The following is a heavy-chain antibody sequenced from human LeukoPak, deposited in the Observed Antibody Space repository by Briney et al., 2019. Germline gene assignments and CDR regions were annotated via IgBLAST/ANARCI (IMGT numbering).Heavy chain of an antibody. CDR2: INHSGST. J-gene: IGHJ4*02. CDR1: GGSFSGYY. V-gene: IGHV4-34*01. Sequence: SETPSLTCAVYGGSFSGYYWSWIRQPPGKGLEWIGEINHSGSTDYNPSLKSRVTISVDTSKNQSSLKLSSVTAAETAVYYCARGVLSGSGSYYNVGRDYWGEGALVTVSS. D-gene: IGHD3-10*01. CDR3: ARGVLSGSGSYYNVGRDY.